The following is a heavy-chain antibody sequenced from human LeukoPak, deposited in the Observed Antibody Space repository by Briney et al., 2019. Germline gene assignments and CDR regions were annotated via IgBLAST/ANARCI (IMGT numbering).Heavy chain of an antibody. CDR2: IRYDGSNK. D-gene: IGHD4/OR15-4a*01. CDR1: GFTFSSYG. CDR3: AKDSHMVVTRYYFDY. Sequence: PGGSLRLSCAASGFTFSSYGMHWVRQAPGKGLEWVAFIRYDGSNKYYADSVKGRFTISRDNSKNTLYLKMNSLRAEDTAVYYCAKDSHMVVTRYYFDYWGTGTLVTASS. V-gene: IGHV3-30*02. J-gene: IGHJ4*02.